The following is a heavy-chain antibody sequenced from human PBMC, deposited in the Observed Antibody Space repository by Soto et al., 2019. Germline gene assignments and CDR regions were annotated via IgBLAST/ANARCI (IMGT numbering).Heavy chain of an antibody. D-gene: IGHD3-9*01. CDR1: GFTFGSYA. CDR3: AKGGLRYFDWSPYFDY. Sequence: GGSLRLSCAASGFTFGSYAMSWVRQAPGKGLEWVSAISGSGGSTYYADSVKGRFTISRDNSKNTLYLQMNSLGAEDTAVYYCAKGGLRYFDWSPYFDYWGQGTLVTVS. V-gene: IGHV3-23*01. J-gene: IGHJ4*02. CDR2: ISGSGGST.